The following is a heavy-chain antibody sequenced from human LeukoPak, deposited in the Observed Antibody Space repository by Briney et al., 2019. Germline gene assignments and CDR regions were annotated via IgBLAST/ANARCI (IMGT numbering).Heavy chain of an antibody. CDR1: GLTFSSYG. CDR2: IWNDGSNK. Sequence: GGSLRLSCAASGLTFSSYGMHWVRQAPGKGLEWVAVIWNDGSNKYYADSVKGRFTISRDNAKNTLYLHMNSLRIEDTAVYFCARDVSYGMDVWGQGTTVTVSS. V-gene: IGHV3-33*01. CDR3: ARDVSYGMDV. J-gene: IGHJ6*02.